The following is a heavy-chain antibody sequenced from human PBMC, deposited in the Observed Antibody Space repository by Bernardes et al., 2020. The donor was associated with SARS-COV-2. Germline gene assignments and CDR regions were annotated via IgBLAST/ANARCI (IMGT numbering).Heavy chain of an antibody. D-gene: IGHD1-26*01. V-gene: IGHV4-61*02. CDR1: GGSITIGSFN. J-gene: IGHJ4*02. CDR3: ARVINIEGSNNDYFDH. Sequence: SETLSLTCTVSGGSITIGSFNWAWLRQHAGKGLEWIGRIYSRGDTNNSPSLRSRVTISVDTSKNQFFLNLCSATATDSAVYYCARVINIEGSNNDYFDHLAQGTLVTCSS. CDR2: IYSRGDT.